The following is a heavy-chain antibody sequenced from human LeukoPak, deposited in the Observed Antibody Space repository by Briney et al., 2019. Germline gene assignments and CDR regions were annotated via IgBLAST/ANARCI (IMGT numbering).Heavy chain of an antibody. V-gene: IGHV3-48*03. J-gene: IGHJ6*04. D-gene: IGHD3-10*02. Sequence: GGSLKLSCAASGFPFISYEMTWVPQAQGRGLEWVSYISSSGSTIYYADSVKGRFTISRDNAKNSLYLQMNSLRAEDTAVYYCAELGITMIGGVWGKGTTVTISS. CDR2: ISSSGSTI. CDR1: GFPFISYE. CDR3: AELGITMIGGV.